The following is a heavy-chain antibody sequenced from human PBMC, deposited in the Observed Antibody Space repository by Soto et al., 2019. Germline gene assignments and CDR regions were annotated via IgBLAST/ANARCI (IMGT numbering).Heavy chain of an antibody. CDR1: GFTFSSYA. CDR2: ISYDGSNK. Sequence: QVQLVESGGGVVQPGRSLRLSCAASGFTFSSYAMHWVRQAPGKGLEWVAVISYDGSNKYYADSVKGRFTISRDNSKNTLYLQMNSLRAEDTAVYYCAREWRASGELIYYYYGMDVWGQGTTVTVSS. CDR3: AREWRASGELIYYYYGMDV. V-gene: IGHV3-30-3*01. J-gene: IGHJ6*02. D-gene: IGHD3-10*01.